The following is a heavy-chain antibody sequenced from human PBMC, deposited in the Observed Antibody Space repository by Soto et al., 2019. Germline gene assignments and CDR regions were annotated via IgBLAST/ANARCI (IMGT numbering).Heavy chain of an antibody. D-gene: IGHD2-15*01. CDR3: AKDLEAISTGDIVVVVAATLNDY. V-gene: IGHV3-23*01. CDR2: ISGSVGST. CDR1: GFTFSSYA. J-gene: IGHJ4*02. Sequence: EVQLLESGGGLVQPGGSLRLSCAASGFTFSSYAMSWVRQAPGKGLEWVSAISGSVGSTYYADSVKGRFTISRDNSKNTLYRQMNSLRAEDTAVSYCAKDLEAISTGDIVVVVAATLNDYWGQGTLVTVSS.